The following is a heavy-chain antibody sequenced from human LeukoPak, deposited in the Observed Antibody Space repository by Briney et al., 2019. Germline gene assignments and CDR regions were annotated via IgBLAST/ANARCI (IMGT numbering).Heavy chain of an antibody. CDR2: IYYSGST. J-gene: IGHJ4*02. CDR1: GGSISSSSYY. CDR3: AREYYDYVWGSYRWIDY. V-gene: IGHV4-39*07. Sequence: ASETLSLTCTVSGGSISSSSYYWGWIRQPPGKGLEWIGSIYYSGSTYYNPSLKSRVTISVDTSKNQFSLKLSSVTAADTAVYYCAREYYDYVWGSYRWIDYWGQGTLVTVSS. D-gene: IGHD3-16*02.